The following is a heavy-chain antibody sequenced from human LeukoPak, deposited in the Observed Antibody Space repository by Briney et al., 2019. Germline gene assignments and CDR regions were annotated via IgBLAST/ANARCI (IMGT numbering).Heavy chain of an antibody. CDR1: GGSISSYY. Sequence: PSETLSLTCTVSGGSISSYYWSWIRQPPGKGLEWIGEINHSGSTNYNPSLTSRVTISVDTSKNQFSLKLSSVTAADTAVYYCASCASSFIYGMDVWGQGTTVTVSS. CDR3: ASCASSFIYGMDV. D-gene: IGHD3-10*01. CDR2: INHSGST. V-gene: IGHV4-34*01. J-gene: IGHJ6*02.